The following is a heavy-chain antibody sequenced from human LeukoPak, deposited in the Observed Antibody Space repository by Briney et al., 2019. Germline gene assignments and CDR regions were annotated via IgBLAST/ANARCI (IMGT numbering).Heavy chain of an antibody. J-gene: IGHJ4*02. CDR2: IYNSGST. CDR3: ARGRYFDL. V-gene: IGHV4-59*01. Sequence: PSETLSLTCIVSGGSISSYYWSWIRQPPGKGLEWIGYIYNSGSTNYNPSLKGRVTISVDTSKNQFSLKLSSVTAADTAVYYCARGRYFDLWGQGTLVTVSS. CDR1: GGSISSYY.